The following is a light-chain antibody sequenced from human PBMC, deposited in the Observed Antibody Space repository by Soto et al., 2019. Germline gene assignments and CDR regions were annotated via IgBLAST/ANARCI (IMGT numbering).Light chain of an antibody. CDR2: MGS. CDR1: QRLLNRNGYNY. Sequence: DIVMTQSPLSLPVTPVDPASISFRSSQRLLNRNGYNYLDWFVQKPGQSPQLLIYMGSNRSPGVPDRFSGSGSGTDFTLKISRVEAEDVGVYYCMQPLHTPWTFGQGTKVDI. CDR3: MQPLHTPWT. J-gene: IGKJ1*01. V-gene: IGKV2-28*01.